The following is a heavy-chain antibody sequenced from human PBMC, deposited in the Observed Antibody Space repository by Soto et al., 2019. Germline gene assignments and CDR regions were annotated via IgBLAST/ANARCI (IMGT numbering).Heavy chain of an antibody. Sequence: QVQLQQWGAGLLKPSETLSLTCAVYGGSFSGYYWTWFRQPPGKGLEWIGAISPSGTTKYIPSLTSRVTISADTSKNQFSLKGTSVTAADTAVYYCVTSLWFGTQPEIWGQGALVTVSS. CDR3: VTSLWFGTQPEI. D-gene: IGHD3-10*01. CDR2: ISPSGTT. CDR1: GGSFSGYY. J-gene: IGHJ4*02. V-gene: IGHV4-34*01.